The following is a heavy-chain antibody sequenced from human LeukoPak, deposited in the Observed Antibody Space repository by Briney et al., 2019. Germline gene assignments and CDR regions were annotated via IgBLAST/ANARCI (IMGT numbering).Heavy chain of an antibody. J-gene: IGHJ3*02. CDR2: INHSGST. Sequence: PSETLSLTCAVYGGSFSGYYWSWIRQPPGKGLEWIGEINHSGSTNYNPSLKSRVTISVDTSKNQFSLKLSSVTAADTAVYYCARDTHYYDRSGYYIDAFDIWGQGTMVTVSS. V-gene: IGHV4-34*01. CDR3: ARDTHYYDRSGYYIDAFDI. D-gene: IGHD3-22*01. CDR1: GGSFSGYY.